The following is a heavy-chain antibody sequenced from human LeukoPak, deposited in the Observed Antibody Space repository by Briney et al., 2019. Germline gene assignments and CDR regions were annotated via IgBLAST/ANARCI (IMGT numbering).Heavy chain of an antibody. J-gene: IGHJ4*02. V-gene: IGHV3-23*01. CDR2: ISINGAGT. D-gene: IGHD1-26*01. Sequence: PGRSLRLSCAASGFTFSSYAMHWVRQAPGKGLEWVSGISINGAGTYYADSVKGRFTISRDNSKNTLYLQMNSLRAEDTAIYYCGRGLGSPLDYWGQGILVTVSS. CDR3: GRGLGSPLDY. CDR1: GFTFSSYA.